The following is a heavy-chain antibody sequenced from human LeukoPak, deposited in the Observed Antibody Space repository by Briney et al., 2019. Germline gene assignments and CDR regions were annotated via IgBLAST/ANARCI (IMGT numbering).Heavy chain of an antibody. Sequence: GGSLRLSCAASGFTFSSYWMHWVRQAPGKGLVWVSRINSDGSSTSYADSVKGRFTISRDNAKNTLYLQMNSLRAEDTAVYYCANAGSYDHVYCWGQGTLVTVSS. J-gene: IGHJ4*02. CDR1: GFTFSSYW. CDR3: ANAGSYDHVYC. D-gene: IGHD3-10*01. CDR2: INSDGSST. V-gene: IGHV3-74*01.